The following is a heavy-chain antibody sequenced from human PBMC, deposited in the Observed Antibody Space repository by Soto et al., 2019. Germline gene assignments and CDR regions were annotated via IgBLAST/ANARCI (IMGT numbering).Heavy chain of an antibody. Sequence: PSETLSLACTVSGGSSRSDGYYWSWIRQHPGKGLEWIGYIYYSGSTYNNPSLQSRITISVDTSRDQFSLKLSSVTAADTAVYYCARYCSSSSCHVVDAVDIWAQGTMVTVSS. D-gene: IGHD2-2*01. CDR1: GGSSRSDGYY. J-gene: IGHJ3*02. V-gene: IGHV4-31*03. CDR2: IYYSGST. CDR3: ARYCSSSSCHVVDAVDI.